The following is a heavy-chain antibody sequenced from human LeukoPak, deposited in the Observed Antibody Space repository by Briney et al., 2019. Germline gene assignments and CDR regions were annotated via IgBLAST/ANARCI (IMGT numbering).Heavy chain of an antibody. CDR3: VLQLLGY. J-gene: IGHJ4*02. Sequence: PGGSLRLSCAASGFTFNTYWMNWVRQAPGKGLEWVSAISGSGSSTYYADSVKGRFTISRDNSRNTLYLQMNSLRAEDTAAYYCVLQLLGYLGQGTLVTVSS. CDR2: ISGSGSST. V-gene: IGHV3-23*01. D-gene: IGHD2/OR15-2a*01. CDR1: GFTFNTYW.